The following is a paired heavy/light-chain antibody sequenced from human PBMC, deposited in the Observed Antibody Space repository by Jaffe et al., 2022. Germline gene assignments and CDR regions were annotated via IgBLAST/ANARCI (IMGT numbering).Heavy chain of an antibody. D-gene: IGHD2-21*02. CDR1: GFTFSSYE. Sequence: EVQLVESGGGLVQPGGSLRLSCAASGFTFSSYEMNWVRQAPGKGLEWVSYITSDGKITFYADSVEGRFTASRDNAENSLYLQMNSLRAEDTAIYYCAREIPRCGGDCNDHWGQGTLVTVSS. CDR3: AREIPRCGGDCNDH. CDR2: ITSDGKIT. V-gene: IGHV3-48*03. J-gene: IGHJ4*02.
Light chain of an antibody. Sequence: QSALTQPASVSGSPGQSITISCTGTSSDIGTYSFVSWYQQHPGKAPKLMIYEVNNRPSGVSDRFSGSKSGNAASLTISGLQAEDEADYYCTAYTGKRPFYVFGTGTKVTVL. V-gene: IGLV2-14*01. J-gene: IGLJ1*01. CDR3: TAYTGKRPFYV. CDR1: SSDIGTYSF. CDR2: EVN.